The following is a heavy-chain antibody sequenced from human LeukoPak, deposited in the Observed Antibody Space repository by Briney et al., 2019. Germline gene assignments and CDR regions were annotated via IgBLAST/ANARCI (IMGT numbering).Heavy chain of an antibody. D-gene: IGHD6-13*01. V-gene: IGHV1-2*02. J-gene: IGHJ4*02. CDR2: INPNSGGT. Sequence: ASVKVSCKASGYTFTGYYMHWVRQAPGQGLEWMGWINPNSGGTNYAQKFQGRVTLTKDTSASIAYMELSSLRSEDTAVYYCARAPPYSNSWSYLDYWGQGTLVTVSS. CDR1: GYTFTGYY. CDR3: ARAPPYSNSWSYLDY.